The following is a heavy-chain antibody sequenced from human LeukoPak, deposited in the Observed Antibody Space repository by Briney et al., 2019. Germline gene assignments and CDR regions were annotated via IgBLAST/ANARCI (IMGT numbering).Heavy chain of an antibody. CDR1: GHTLTELS. CDR3: ATLGYSGSFDNFDM. V-gene: IGHV1-24*01. CDR2: FDPEDGET. J-gene: IGHJ3*02. Sequence: ASVKVSCKVSGHTLTELSMHWVRQAPGKGLEWMGGFDPEDGETIYAQKFQGRVTMTEDSSTDTVYMELSSLRSEDTAVYYCATLGYSGSFDNFDMWGQGTMVTVSS. D-gene: IGHD1-26*01.